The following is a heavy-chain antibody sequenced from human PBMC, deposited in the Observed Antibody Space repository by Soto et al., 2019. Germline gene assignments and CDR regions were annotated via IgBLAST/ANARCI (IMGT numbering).Heavy chain of an antibody. J-gene: IGHJ6*02. CDR3: ARDVLLWFGESFAAYYYYGMDV. V-gene: IGHV3-30*04. D-gene: IGHD3-10*01. CDR2: ISYDGSNK. Sequence: GGSLRLSCAASGFTFSSYAMHWVRQAPGKGLEWVAVISYDGSNKYYADSVKGRFTISRDNSKNTLYLQMNSLRAEDTAVYYCARDVLLWFGESFAAYYYYGMDVWGQGTTVTVSS. CDR1: GFTFSSYA.